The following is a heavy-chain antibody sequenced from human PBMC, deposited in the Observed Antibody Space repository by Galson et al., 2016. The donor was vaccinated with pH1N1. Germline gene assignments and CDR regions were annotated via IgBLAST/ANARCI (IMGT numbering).Heavy chain of an antibody. Sequence: SLRLSCAASGFTFDDYAMHWVRQTPGKGLEWVSGISWNSATIDYAASVKGRFTISRDNAKNSLYLQMNSLRPEDTALYYCAKDGHYSGSYLRAQHFQRWGQGTLVTVSS. V-gene: IGHV3-9*01. CDR2: ISWNSATI. D-gene: IGHD1-26*01. CDR1: GFTFDDYA. CDR3: AKDGHYSGSYLRAQHFQR. J-gene: IGHJ1*01.